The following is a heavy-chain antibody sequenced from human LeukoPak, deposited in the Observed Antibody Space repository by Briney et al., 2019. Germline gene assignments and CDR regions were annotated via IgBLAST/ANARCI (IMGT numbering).Heavy chain of an antibody. Sequence: ASVKVSCKASGYTFTSYAIHWVRQAPGQRLEWMGWISSGNGNTKYSQNFQGRVTFISNTSATTAFMELSSLRSEDAAVYYCARDSGSGNNDYWGQGTLVTVSS. J-gene: IGHJ4*02. CDR1: GYTFTSYA. V-gene: IGHV1-3*01. D-gene: IGHD1-26*01. CDR3: ARDSGSGNNDY. CDR2: ISSGNGNT.